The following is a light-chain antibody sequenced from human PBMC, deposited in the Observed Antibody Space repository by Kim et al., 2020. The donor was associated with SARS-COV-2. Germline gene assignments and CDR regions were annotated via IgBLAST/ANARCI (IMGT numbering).Light chain of an antibody. CDR2: TAS. CDR1: QSIRND. J-gene: IGKJ2*01. V-gene: IGKV1-6*01. Sequence: AIQMTQSPSSLSASVGDRVTITCRASQSIRNDLGWYQQKPGKAPKLLIYTASSLQSGVPSRFSGSGSGTDFTLTINSLQPEDFATYFCLQDYNYPYTFGQGTKLEI. CDR3: LQDYNYPYT.